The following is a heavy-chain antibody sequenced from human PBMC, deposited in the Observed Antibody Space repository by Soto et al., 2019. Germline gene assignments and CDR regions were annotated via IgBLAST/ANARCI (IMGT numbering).Heavy chain of an antibody. D-gene: IGHD3-22*01. Sequence: SETLSLTCTVSGGSILNGGHYWTWIRQHPGKGLEWIGRIFFSGNTHYNPALKSRLTFSLDTAKNQFSLKLTSVTAADTAVYYCARSYYNSYVFGYWGQGALVTVS. V-gene: IGHV4-31*03. CDR1: GGSILNGGHY. CDR2: IFFSGNT. CDR3: ARSYYNSYVFGY. J-gene: IGHJ4*02.